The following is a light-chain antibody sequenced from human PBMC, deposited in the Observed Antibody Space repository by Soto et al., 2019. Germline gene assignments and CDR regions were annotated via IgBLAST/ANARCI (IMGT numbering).Light chain of an antibody. CDR2: EVS. V-gene: IGLV2-14*01. Sequence: QSALTQPASVSGSPGQSITISCTGTSSDVGGYKYVSWYQQHPGKAPKLMIYEVSNRPSGVSNRFSGSKSGNTASLTISGLQPEYEADYYCSSYTSSSTVLVFGTGTKLTVL. CDR1: SSDVGGYKY. J-gene: IGLJ1*01. CDR3: SSYTSSSTVLV.